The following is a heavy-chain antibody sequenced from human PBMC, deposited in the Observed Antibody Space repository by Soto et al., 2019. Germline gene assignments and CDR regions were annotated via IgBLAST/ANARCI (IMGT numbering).Heavy chain of an antibody. J-gene: IGHJ4*02. Sequence: LRLSCAASGFTVSTYWISWVRQAPGTGLEWVANIKQDGSEKDYEDYVKGRFTITRDNAKRTLYLQMNSLRAEDTAVYYCAPQGCIIVPLPASIPFDYWGQGTLVTVSS. CDR3: APQGCIIVPLPASIPFDY. V-gene: IGHV3-7*01. CDR1: GFTVSTYW. CDR2: IKQDGSEK. D-gene: IGHD2-2*01.